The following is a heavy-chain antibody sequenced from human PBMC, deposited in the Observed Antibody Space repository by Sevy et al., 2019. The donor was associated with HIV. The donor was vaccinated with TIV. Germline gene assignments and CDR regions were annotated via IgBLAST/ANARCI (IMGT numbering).Heavy chain of an antibody. Sequence: GGSLRLSCRASGFTFDDYTMSWVRQAPGKGLEWVAFIRGKAYGGTTEYAAAVKGRFTISRAESKSIADLQMNSLKTEDTAVYYCTRVEGAADWGMDVWGQGTTVTVSS. D-gene: IGHD1-26*01. CDR2: IRGKAYGGTT. CDR3: TRVEGAADWGMDV. CDR1: GFTFDDYT. J-gene: IGHJ6*02. V-gene: IGHV3-49*04.